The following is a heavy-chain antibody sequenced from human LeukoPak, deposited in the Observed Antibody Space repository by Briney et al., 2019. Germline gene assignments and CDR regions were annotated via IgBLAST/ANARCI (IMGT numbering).Heavy chain of an antibody. J-gene: IGHJ4*02. D-gene: IGHD2-15*01. Sequence: SETLSLTCAVSGGSISSGWWWSWVRQSPGKGLEWIAEIHHSGTTHYNPSLKSRLSISVDKSKNQFSLKLTPMAAADTAVYYCARNGDYSMDYWGQGTLVTVSS. CDR2: IHHSGTT. CDR1: GGSISSGWW. V-gene: IGHV4-4*02. CDR3: ARNGDYSMDY.